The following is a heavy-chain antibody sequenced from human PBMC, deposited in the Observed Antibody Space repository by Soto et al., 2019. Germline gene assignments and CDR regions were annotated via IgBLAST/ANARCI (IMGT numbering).Heavy chain of an antibody. CDR1: GFTFDDYA. CDR3: AKDISPYYYDSSASGGMDV. CDR2: ISWDGGST. D-gene: IGHD3-22*01. V-gene: IGHV3-43D*04. J-gene: IGHJ6*02. Sequence: PGGSLRLSCAASGFTFDDYAMHWVRQAPGKGLEWVSLISWDGGSTYYADSVKGRFTISRDNSKNSLYLQMNSLRAEDTALYYCAKDISPYYYDSSASGGMDVWGQGTTVTAP.